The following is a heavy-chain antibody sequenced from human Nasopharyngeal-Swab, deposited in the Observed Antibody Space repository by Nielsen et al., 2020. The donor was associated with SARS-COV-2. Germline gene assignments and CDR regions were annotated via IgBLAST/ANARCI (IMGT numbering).Heavy chain of an antibody. CDR2: ISGSGGST. D-gene: IGHD3-3*01. Sequence: GGSLRLSCAASGFTFSSYAMSWVRQAPGKGLEWVSAISGSGGSTYYADSVKGRFTISRDNSKNTLYLQMNSLRAEDTAVYYCAKDPPIWSGYSSPFDYWGQGTLVTVSS. V-gene: IGHV3-23*01. J-gene: IGHJ4*02. CDR1: GFTFSSYA. CDR3: AKDPPIWSGYSSPFDY.